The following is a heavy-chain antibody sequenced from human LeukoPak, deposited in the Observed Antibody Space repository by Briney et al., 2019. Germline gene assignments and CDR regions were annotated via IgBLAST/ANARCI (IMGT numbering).Heavy chain of an antibody. CDR1: GYSFTSYW. D-gene: IGHD5-18*01. CDR3: ARHGAYSYGYRYYYMDV. V-gene: IGHV5-51*01. Sequence: GESLKISCKGSGYSFTSYWIGWVRQMPGKGLEWMGIIYPGDSDTRYSPSFQGQVTISADKSISTAYLQWSSLKASDTAMYYCARHGAYSYGYRYYYMDVWGKGTTATVSS. CDR2: IYPGDSDT. J-gene: IGHJ6*03.